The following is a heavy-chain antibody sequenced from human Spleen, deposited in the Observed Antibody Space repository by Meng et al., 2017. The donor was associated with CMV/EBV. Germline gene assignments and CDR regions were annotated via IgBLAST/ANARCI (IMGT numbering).Heavy chain of an antibody. CDR1: GDSVSSNSAA. Sequence: LQQSGPGRVKRSQTLSLTCAISGDSVSSNSAAWNWIRKSPSRGLEWLGRTYYRSKWYNDYAVSVKSRININPDTSKNQFSLQLNSVTHEDTAVYYCARGDLYYWYFDLWGRGTLVTVSS. J-gene: IGHJ2*01. CDR3: ARGDLYYWYFDL. D-gene: IGHD2-15*01. V-gene: IGHV6-1*01. CDR2: TYYRSKWYN.